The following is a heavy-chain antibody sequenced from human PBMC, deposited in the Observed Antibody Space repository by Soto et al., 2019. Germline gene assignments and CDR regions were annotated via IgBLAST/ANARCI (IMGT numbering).Heavy chain of an antibody. Sequence: GGSLRLSCAASGFTFSSYAMSWVRQAPGKGLEWVSAISGSGGSTYYADSVKGRFTISRDNSKNTLYLQMNSLRAEDTAVSYCVPVPKPRLNDAFDIWGQGTMVTVSS. CDR1: GFTFSSYA. D-gene: IGHD3-22*01. CDR3: VPVPKPRLNDAFDI. V-gene: IGHV3-23*01. CDR2: ISGSGGST. J-gene: IGHJ3*02.